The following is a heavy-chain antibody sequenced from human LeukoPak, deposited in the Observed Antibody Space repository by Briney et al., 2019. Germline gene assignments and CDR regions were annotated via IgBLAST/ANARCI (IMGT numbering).Heavy chain of an antibody. D-gene: IGHD3-10*01. CDR3: ARDTRKRPNFIWFGELSGGDY. CDR2: ISSSSSYI. CDR1: GFTFSSSW. Sequence: SPGGSLRLSCVASGFTFSSSWMSWVRRAPGKGLEWVSSISSSSSYIYYADSVKGRFTISRDNAKNSLYLQMNSLRAEDTAVYYCARDTRKRPNFIWFGELSGGDYWGQGTLVTVSS. J-gene: IGHJ4*02. V-gene: IGHV3-21*01.